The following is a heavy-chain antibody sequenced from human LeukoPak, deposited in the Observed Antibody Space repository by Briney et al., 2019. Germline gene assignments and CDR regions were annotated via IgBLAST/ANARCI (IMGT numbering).Heavy chain of an antibody. CDR2: ISSSGSTI. D-gene: IGHD6-13*01. CDR3: AREQYRGSWSYYYYGMDV. J-gene: IGHJ6*04. CDR1: GFTFSSYE. Sequence: GGSLRLSCAASGFTFSSYEMNWVRQAPGKGLEWVSYISSSGSTIYYADSVKGRFTISRDNAKNSLYLQMNSLRAEDTAVYYCAREQYRGSWSYYYYGMDVWGKGTTVTVSS. V-gene: IGHV3-48*03.